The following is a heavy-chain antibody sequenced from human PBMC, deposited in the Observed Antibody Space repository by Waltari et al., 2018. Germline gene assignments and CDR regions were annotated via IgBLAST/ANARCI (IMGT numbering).Heavy chain of an antibody. D-gene: IGHD3-3*01. Sequence: QLQLQESGAGLVKPSETLSLTCTVSGGPISSSSYYWGWTRQPRGKGLEWIGSIYYSGSTYYNPSLKSRVTISVDTSKTQFSLKLSSVTAADTAVYSCASAPSPGIRFSYDYWGQGTLVTVSS. V-gene: IGHV4-39*07. CDR3: ASAPSPGIRFSYDY. CDR2: IYYSGST. CDR1: GGPISSSSYY. J-gene: IGHJ4*02.